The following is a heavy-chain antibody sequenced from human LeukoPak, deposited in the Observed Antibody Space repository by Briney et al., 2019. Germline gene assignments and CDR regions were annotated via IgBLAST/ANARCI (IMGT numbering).Heavy chain of an antibody. CDR2: ISGSGGST. Sequence: GGSLRLSCAASGFTFSSYAMSWVRQAPGKGLEWVSAISGSGGSTYYADSVKGRFTISRDNSKNTLHLQMNSLRAEDTAVYYCAKVGETYGGNPWYYYYGMDVWGQGTTVTVSS. CDR3: AKVGETYGGNPWYYYYGMDV. J-gene: IGHJ6*02. V-gene: IGHV3-23*01. CDR1: GFTFSSYA. D-gene: IGHD4-23*01.